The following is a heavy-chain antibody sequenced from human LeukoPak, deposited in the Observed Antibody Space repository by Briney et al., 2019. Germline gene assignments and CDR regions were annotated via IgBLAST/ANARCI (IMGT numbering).Heavy chain of an antibody. J-gene: IGHJ3*02. D-gene: IGHD2-2*01. Sequence: GEPLNISGKASGYCFASYWIGWLRKLHGKGLEWLGIIFPGDSDTSSNPFFQGQATSSANTTISAAYLQWSSLRASDTARYYCARQRPEIVVVPAAMLRLPSKDVFDIWGEGTMLTVP. V-gene: IGHV5-51*01. CDR3: ARQRPEIVVVPAAMLRLPSKDVFDI. CDR1: GYCFASYW. CDR2: IFPGDSDT.